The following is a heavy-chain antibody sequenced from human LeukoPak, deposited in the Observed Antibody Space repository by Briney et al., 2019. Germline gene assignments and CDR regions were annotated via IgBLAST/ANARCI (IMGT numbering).Heavy chain of an antibody. Sequence: PSETLSLTCTVSGGSISSYYWSWIRQPPGKGLEWLGYIYYSGSTNYNPSLKSRVTISVDTSKKQFSLKLSSVTAADTAVYYCARGYYDILTGYFFYWYFDLWGRGTQVTVSS. CDR2: IYYSGST. CDR1: GGSISSYY. CDR3: ARGYYDILTGYFFYWYFDL. J-gene: IGHJ2*01. D-gene: IGHD3-9*01. V-gene: IGHV4-59*12.